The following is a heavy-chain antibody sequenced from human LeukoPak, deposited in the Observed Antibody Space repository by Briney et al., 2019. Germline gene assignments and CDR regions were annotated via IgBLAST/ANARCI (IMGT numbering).Heavy chain of an antibody. CDR2: INPNSGGT. CDR1: GYTFTGYY. V-gene: IGHV1-2*02. J-gene: IGHJ4*02. CDR3: ARDHAVRVGASLDY. Sequence: ASVKVSCTASGYTFTGYYMHWVRQAPGQGLEWMGWINPNSGGTNYAQKFQGRVTMTRDTSISTAYMELSRLRSDDTAVYYCARDHAVRVGASLDYWGQGTLVTVSS. D-gene: IGHD1-26*01.